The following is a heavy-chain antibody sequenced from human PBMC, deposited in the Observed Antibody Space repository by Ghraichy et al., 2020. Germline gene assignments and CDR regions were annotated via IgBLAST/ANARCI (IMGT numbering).Heavy chain of an antibody. V-gene: IGHV4-34*01. CDR3: ARGPILYSSRRRYYFDY. D-gene: IGHD6-13*01. CDR2: INHSGST. CDR1: GGSFSGYY. J-gene: IGHJ4*02. Sequence: SETLSLTCAVYGGSFSGYYWSWIRQPPGKGLEWIGEINHSGSTNYNPSLKSRVTISVDTSKNQFSLKLSSVTAADTAVYYCARGPILYSSRRRYYFDYWGQGTLVTVSS.